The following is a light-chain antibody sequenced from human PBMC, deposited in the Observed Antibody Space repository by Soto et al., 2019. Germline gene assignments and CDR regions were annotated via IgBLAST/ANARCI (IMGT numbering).Light chain of an antibody. CDR1: QAIGNY. CDR2: AAS. J-gene: IGKJ1*01. Sequence: IQMTQSPASLSAAVGDRVTISCRASQAIGNYVAWYQHKAGKVPKVLIYAASTLQSGVPSRFSGSGSGTDFTLTISSLQPEDVATYYCQKYDGAPWTFGQGTKVDIK. CDR3: QKYDGAPWT. V-gene: IGKV1-27*01.